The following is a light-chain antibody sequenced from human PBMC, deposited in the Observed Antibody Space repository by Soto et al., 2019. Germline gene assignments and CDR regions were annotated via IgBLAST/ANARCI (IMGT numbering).Light chain of an antibody. J-gene: IGLJ1*01. Sequence: QSALTQPASVSGSPGQSITISCTGTSSDVGGYNYVSWYQQHPGKAPKLMIYDVSNRPSGVSNRFSGPKSGNTASLTISGLQAEDEADYYCSSYTSSSTTVFGTGSKVT. CDR3: SSYTSSSTTV. CDR2: DVS. V-gene: IGLV2-14*01. CDR1: SSDVGGYNY.